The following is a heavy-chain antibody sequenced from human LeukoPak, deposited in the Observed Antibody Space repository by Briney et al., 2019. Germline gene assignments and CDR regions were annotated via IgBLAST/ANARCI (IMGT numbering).Heavy chain of an antibody. J-gene: IGHJ4*02. V-gene: IGHV3-7*01. CDR2: IKQDGSEK. Sequence: GGSLRLSCAASGFTFSSYWMSWVGQAPGKGLEWVANIKQDGSEKYYVDSVKGRFTISRDNAKNSLYLQMNSLRAEDTAVYYRARLRRREDRTYYYDSSGYSRGLIDYWGQGTLVTVSS. D-gene: IGHD3-22*01. CDR1: GFTFSSYW. CDR3: ARLRRREDRTYYYDSSGYSRGLIDY.